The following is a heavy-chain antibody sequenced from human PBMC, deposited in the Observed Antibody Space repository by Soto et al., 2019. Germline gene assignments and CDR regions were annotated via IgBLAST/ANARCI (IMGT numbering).Heavy chain of an antibody. CDR2: INGGDGHT. Sequence: ASVKVSCKASGYTFSTYALHWVRQAPGQGLEWMGWINGGDGHTRYSQKFKDRVTISRDTPASTAYMELSGLRSEDTAVYYCARGKGMEENYYYYGMDVWGQGTTVTVSS. V-gene: IGHV1-3*01. CDR1: GYTFSTYA. CDR3: ARGKGMEENYYYYGMDV. J-gene: IGHJ6*02. D-gene: IGHD1-1*01.